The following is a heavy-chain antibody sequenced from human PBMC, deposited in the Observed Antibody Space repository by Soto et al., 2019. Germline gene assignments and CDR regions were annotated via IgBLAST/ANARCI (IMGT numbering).Heavy chain of an antibody. CDR2: IYYSGST. CDR1: GGSISSYY. J-gene: IGHJ5*02. D-gene: IGHD3-22*01. Sequence: SETLSLTCTVSGGSISSYYWSWIRQPPGKGLEWIGYIYYSGSTNYNPSLKSRVTISVDTSKNQFSLKLSSVTAADTAVYYCARCYYDSSGPPGNFDPWGQGTLVTVS. CDR3: ARCYYDSSGPPGNFDP. V-gene: IGHV4-59*08.